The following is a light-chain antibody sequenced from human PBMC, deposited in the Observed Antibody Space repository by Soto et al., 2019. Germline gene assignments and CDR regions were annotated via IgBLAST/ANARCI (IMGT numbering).Light chain of an antibody. Sequence: ELLLTQSPATLSLSPGERATLSCRASQSVSSYLAWYQQKPGQAPRLLIYDASNRATGIPARSSGSGSGTDFTLTISSLEPEDFAVYYCQQRSNWPPITFGQGTRLENK. V-gene: IGKV3-11*01. CDR2: DAS. CDR3: QQRSNWPPIT. CDR1: QSVSSY. J-gene: IGKJ5*01.